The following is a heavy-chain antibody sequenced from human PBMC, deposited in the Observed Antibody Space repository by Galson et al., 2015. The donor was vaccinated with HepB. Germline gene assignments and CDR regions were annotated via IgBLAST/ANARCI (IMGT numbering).Heavy chain of an antibody. V-gene: IGHV5-51*01. Sequence: QSGAEVKKPGESLKISCKASGYSFTSYWIGWVRQMPGKGLEWMGIIYPGDSDIRYSPSFQGQVTISADKSINTAYLQWSSLKASDTAMYYCARGILVVVTSHDALYIWGQGTMVTVSS. CDR1: GYSFTSYW. J-gene: IGHJ3*02. CDR2: IYPGDSDI. D-gene: IGHD3-22*01. CDR3: ARGILVVVTSHDALYI.